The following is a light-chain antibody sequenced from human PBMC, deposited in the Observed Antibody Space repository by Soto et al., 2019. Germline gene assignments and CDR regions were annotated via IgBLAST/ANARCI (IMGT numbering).Light chain of an antibody. Sequence: DIQMTQSPSSLSASVGDRVTITCRASQGISNYLAWYQQKPGKVPKLLIYAESTLQSGVPSRFSGSGSGTDFTLTISILQPEYVATYYCQKYNSAPYTFGQGTKLEIK. CDR3: QKYNSAPYT. V-gene: IGKV1-27*01. CDR1: QGISNY. CDR2: AES. J-gene: IGKJ2*01.